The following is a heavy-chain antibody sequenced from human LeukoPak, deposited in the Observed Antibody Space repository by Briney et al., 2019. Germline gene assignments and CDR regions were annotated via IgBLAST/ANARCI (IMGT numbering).Heavy chain of an antibody. J-gene: IGHJ4*02. CDR1: GFTFSSYA. V-gene: IGHV3-30-3*01. CDR3: ARDRGVVIMSPNDY. D-gene: IGHD3-3*01. CDR2: ISYDGSNK. Sequence: GGSLRLSCAASGFTFSSYAMHWVRQAPGKGLEWVAVISYDGSNKYYADSVKGRFTISRDNSKNTLYLQMNSLRAEDTAVYYCARDRGVVIMSPNDYWGQGTLVTVFS.